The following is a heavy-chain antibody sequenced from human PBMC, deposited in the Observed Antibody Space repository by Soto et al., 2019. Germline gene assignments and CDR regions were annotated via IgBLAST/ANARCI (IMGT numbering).Heavy chain of an antibody. CDR3: AKGGGGQGALW. V-gene: IGHV3-23*01. D-gene: IGHD2-21*01. J-gene: IGHJ4*02. CDR2: IGGSSGNT. CDR1: GFTFSNYA. Sequence: EVQLLESGGGLVQPGGSLRLSCAASGFTFSNYAMTWVRQAPGKGLEWVSAIGGSSGNTFYADSVKGRFTISRDNSKNSLSLKRNSRGAEDRAVYFCAKGGGGQGALWWGQGTLVTVSS.